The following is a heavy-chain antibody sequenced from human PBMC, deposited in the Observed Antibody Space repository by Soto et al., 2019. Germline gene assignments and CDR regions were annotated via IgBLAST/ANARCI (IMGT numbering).Heavy chain of an antibody. CDR3: ARARCSSTSCPFDY. Sequence: QVQLVESGGGVVQPGRSLRLSCAASGFTFSSYAMHWVRQAPGKGLEWVAVISYDGSNKYYADSVKGRFTISGDNSKNTLYLQMNSLRAEDTAVYYCARARCSSTSCPFDYWGQGTLVTVSS. J-gene: IGHJ4*02. CDR1: GFTFSSYA. V-gene: IGHV3-30-3*01. CDR2: ISYDGSNK. D-gene: IGHD2-2*01.